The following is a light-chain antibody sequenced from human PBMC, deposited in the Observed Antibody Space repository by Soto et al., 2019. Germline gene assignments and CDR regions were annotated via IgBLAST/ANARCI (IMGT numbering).Light chain of an antibody. J-gene: IGKJ1*01. V-gene: IGKV3-20*01. CDR3: QQYGGSSGT. Sequence: ILLTQSPGTLSLSPGERATLSCRASHSVSGSYLAWYQQKPGQAPRLLIYGASSRATGIPDRFSGSGSGTDFTLTITRLEPDDFAMYYCQQYGGSSGTFGQGTKVDIK. CDR2: GAS. CDR1: HSVSGSY.